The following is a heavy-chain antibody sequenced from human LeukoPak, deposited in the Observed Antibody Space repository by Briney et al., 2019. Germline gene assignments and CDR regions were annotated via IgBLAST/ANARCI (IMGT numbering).Heavy chain of an antibody. CDR2: ISGSGGST. V-gene: IGHV3-23*01. CDR1: GFTFSSYA. J-gene: IGHJ6*03. CDR3: AKSAGYCRGGSCYDYYYMDV. D-gene: IGHD2-15*01. Sequence: GGSLRLSCAASGFTFSSYAMSWVRQAPGKGLEWVSAISGSGGSTYYADSLKGRFTISRDNSKNTLYLQMNSLRAEDTAVYYCAKSAGYCRGGSCYDYYYMDVWGKGTTVTVSS.